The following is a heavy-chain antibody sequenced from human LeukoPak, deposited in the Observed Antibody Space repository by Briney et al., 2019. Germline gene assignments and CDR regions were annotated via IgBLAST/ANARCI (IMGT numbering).Heavy chain of an antibody. Sequence: GGSLRLSCAASGSTVSSNYMSWVRQAPGKGLEWVSVIYSGGSTYYADSVKGRFTISRDNSKNTLYLQMNSLRAEDTAVYYCARDNLGGPGSFDYWGQGTLVTVSS. V-gene: IGHV3-53*01. J-gene: IGHJ4*02. CDR1: GSTVSSNY. CDR3: ARDNLGGPGSFDY. D-gene: IGHD3-10*01. CDR2: IYSGGST.